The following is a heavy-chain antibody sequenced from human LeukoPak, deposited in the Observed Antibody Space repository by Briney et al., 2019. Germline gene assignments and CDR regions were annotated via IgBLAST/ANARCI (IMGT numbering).Heavy chain of an antibody. CDR2: IYHSGST. V-gene: IGHV4-59*01. J-gene: IGHJ3*02. Sequence: PSETLSLTCTVSGGSISSYYWSWIRQPPGKGLEWIGYIYHSGSTNYNPSLKSRVTISVDTSKNQFSLKLSSVTAADTAVYYCASLYSSSWYDAFDIWGQGTMVTVSS. CDR1: GGSISSYY. CDR3: ASLYSSSWYDAFDI. D-gene: IGHD6-13*01.